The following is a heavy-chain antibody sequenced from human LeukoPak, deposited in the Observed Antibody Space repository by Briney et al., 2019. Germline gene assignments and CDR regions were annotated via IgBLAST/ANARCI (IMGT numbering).Heavy chain of an antibody. CDR3: VRCGRISRAFDY. Sequence: ASVKVSCKASGYTFTSYDINWVRQATGQGLEWMGWMNPNSGNTGYAQKFQGRVTMTRNTSISTAYMELSSLRSEDTAVYYCVRCGRISRAFDYWGQGTLVTVSS. CDR2: MNPNSGNT. D-gene: IGHD1-26*01. J-gene: IGHJ4*02. CDR1: GYTFTSYD. V-gene: IGHV1-8*01.